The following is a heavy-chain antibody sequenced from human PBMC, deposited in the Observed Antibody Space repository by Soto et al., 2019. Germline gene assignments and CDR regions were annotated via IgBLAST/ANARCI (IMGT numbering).Heavy chain of an antibody. CDR2: INHSGST. Sequence: PSETLSLTCAVYGGSFSGYYWSWIRQPPGKGLEWIGEINHSGSTNYNPSLKSRVTISVDTSKNQFSLKLSSVTAADTAVYYCAEDVDTAMVDWGQGTLVTVSS. J-gene: IGHJ4*02. CDR3: AEDVDTAMVD. D-gene: IGHD5-18*01. V-gene: IGHV4-34*01. CDR1: GGSFSGYY.